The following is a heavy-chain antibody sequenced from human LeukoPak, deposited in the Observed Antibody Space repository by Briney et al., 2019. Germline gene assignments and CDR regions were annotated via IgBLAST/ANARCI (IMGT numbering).Heavy chain of an antibody. CDR3: ARDGMATIDT. J-gene: IGHJ5*02. CDR1: GGSISSDSYY. Sequence: PSETLSLTCIVSGGSISSDSYYWSWIRQPAGKGLEWIGRIYTSGSTNYNPSLKSRVTISVDTSKNQFSLKLSSVTAADTAVYYCARDGMATIDTWGQGTLVTVSS. CDR2: IYTSGST. V-gene: IGHV4-61*02. D-gene: IGHD5-24*01.